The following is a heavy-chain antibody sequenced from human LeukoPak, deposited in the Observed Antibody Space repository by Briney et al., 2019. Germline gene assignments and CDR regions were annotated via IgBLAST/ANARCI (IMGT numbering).Heavy chain of an antibody. J-gene: IGHJ4*02. CDR2: ISGSGGST. CDR1: GLTFSSYA. D-gene: IGHD3-22*01. V-gene: IGHV3-23*01. Sequence: GGSLRLSCAASGLTFSSYAMSWVRQAPGKGLEWVSAISGSGGSTYYADSVKGRFTISRDNSKNTLYLQMNSLRAEDTAVYYCAKRSSYYDSSGYYYPLDYWGQGTLVTVSS. CDR3: AKRSSYYDSSGYYYPLDY.